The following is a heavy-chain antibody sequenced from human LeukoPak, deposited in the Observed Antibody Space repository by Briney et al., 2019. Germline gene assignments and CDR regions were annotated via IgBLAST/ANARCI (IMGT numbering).Heavy chain of an antibody. CDR2: IYYSGST. Sequence: PSETLSLTCTVSGGSISIYYWSWIRQPPGEGLEWIGYIYYSGSTNYNPSLKSRVTMSVDTSKNQFSLKLSSVTAADTAVYYCARDYYYDSSGLYAFDIWGQGTMVTVSS. CDR3: ARDYYYDSSGLYAFDI. CDR1: GGSISIYY. J-gene: IGHJ3*02. D-gene: IGHD3-22*01. V-gene: IGHV4-59*01.